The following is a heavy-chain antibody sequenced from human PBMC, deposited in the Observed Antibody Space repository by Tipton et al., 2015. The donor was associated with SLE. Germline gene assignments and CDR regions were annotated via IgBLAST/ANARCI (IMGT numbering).Heavy chain of an antibody. Sequence: SLRLSCAASGFLVSNNYMTWVRHAPGKGLEWISVIFSDGTTYYADSVKGRFIISRDNVKNMVYLQMNHLRGDDTAVYHCAIAAASAFYYGFDVWGPGTTVTVS. D-gene: IGHD5-18*01. CDR1: GFLVSNNY. CDR3: AIAAASAFYYGFDV. J-gene: IGHJ6*02. V-gene: IGHV3-66*01. CDR2: IFSDGTT.